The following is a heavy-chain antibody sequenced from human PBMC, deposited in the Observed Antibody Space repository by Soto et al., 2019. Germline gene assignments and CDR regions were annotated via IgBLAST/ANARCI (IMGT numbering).Heavy chain of an antibody. CDR1: GGSFSGYY. J-gene: IGHJ4*02. CDR3: ARGRLRVRYSGYDYGDGFDY. CDR2: INHSGST. V-gene: IGHV4-34*01. D-gene: IGHD5-12*01. Sequence: SETLSLTCAVYGGSFSGYYWSWIRQPPGKGLEWIGEINHSGSTNYNPSLKSRVTISVDTSKNQFSLKLSSVTAADTAVYYCARGRLRVRYSGYDYGDGFDYWGQGTLVTVSS.